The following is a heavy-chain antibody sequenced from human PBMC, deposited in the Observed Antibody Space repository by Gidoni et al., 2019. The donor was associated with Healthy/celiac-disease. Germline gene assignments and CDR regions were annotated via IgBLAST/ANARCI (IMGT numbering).Heavy chain of an antibody. J-gene: IGHJ4*02. CDR2: ISPSRGRA. Sequence: HVQLLQSGAAVKRPGSSVSVSCRAPGGPFSSYTISWVRQAPGQGLEWMGRISPSRGRANYAEKVQGRVTITVDKSKSTAYMELSSLRSEDTAVYYCARDSRLPYSSGGDHWGQGTLVTVSS. V-gene: IGHV1-69*08. D-gene: IGHD6-19*01. CDR1: GGPFSSYT. CDR3: ARDSRLPYSSGGDH.